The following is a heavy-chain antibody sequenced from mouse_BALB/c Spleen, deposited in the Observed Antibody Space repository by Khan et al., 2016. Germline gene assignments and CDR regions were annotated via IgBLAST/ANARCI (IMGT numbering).Heavy chain of an antibody. CDR2: INTYTGEP. D-gene: IGHD2-4*01. CDR3: ARDDYDRGFAY. J-gene: IGHJ3*01. CDR1: GYTFTNYG. Sequence: QIQLVQSGPELKKPGETVKISCKASGYTFTNYGMNWVKQAPGKGLKWMGWINTYTGEPTYADDFKGRFAFSLETSASTAYLQINNLKNEDTATYFCARDDYDRGFAYWDQGTLVTVSA. V-gene: IGHV9-3-1*01.